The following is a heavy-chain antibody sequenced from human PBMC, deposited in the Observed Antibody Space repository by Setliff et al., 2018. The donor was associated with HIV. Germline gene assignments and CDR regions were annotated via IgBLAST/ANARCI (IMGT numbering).Heavy chain of an antibody. CDR2: IYTSGST. J-gene: IGHJ3*02. CDR1: GYSISSGYY. V-gene: IGHV4-61*02. Sequence: PSETLSLTCVVSGYSISSGYYWSWIRQPAGKGLEWIGRIYTSGSTNYNPSLKSRVTISVDTSKNQFSLKLSSVTAADTAVYYCARPLPHLGAFDIWGQGTMVTVSS. CDR3: ARPLPHLGAFDI.